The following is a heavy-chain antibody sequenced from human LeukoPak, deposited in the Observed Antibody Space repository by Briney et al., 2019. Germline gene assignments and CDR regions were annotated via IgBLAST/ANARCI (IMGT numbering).Heavy chain of an antibody. J-gene: IGHJ4*02. Sequence: SGTLSLTCAVSGGSISSNKWWSWVRQPPGKGLEWIGEIYHGGSTNYNPSLKSRVTISMDKSKNQFSLKLSSVTAADTAVYYCARVKADTSCYDYWGQGTLVTVSS. CDR1: GGSISSNKW. CDR2: IYHGGST. D-gene: IGHD2-2*01. V-gene: IGHV4-4*02. CDR3: ARVKADTSCYDY.